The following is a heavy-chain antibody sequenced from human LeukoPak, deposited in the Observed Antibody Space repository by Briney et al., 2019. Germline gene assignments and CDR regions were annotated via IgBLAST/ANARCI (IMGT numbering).Heavy chain of an antibody. D-gene: IGHD3-10*01. CDR3: ARGPNFVAITMVRGVIIAPLSSGWDYYGMDV. Sequence: ASVKVSCKASGYTFTSYYMHWVRQAPGQGLEWMGIINPSGGSTSYAQKSQGRVTMTRDTSTSTVYMELSSLRSEDTAVYYCARGPNFVAITMVRGVIIAPLSSGWDYYGMDVWGQGTTVTVSS. CDR1: GYTFTSYY. J-gene: IGHJ6*02. V-gene: IGHV1-46*01. CDR2: INPSGGST.